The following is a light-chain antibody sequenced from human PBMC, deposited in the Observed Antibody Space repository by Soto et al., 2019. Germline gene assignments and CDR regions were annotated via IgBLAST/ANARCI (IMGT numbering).Light chain of an antibody. V-gene: IGKV3-20*01. Sequence: EIVLTQSPGILSLSPGERASLSCGASQSISSSFLALYQQKPGQAPRLLIYGASSRATGIPDRFSGTGSETDITLTISRLEPEDFAVYYCQQYDNSPITFGQGTRLEIK. CDR1: QSISSSF. CDR3: QQYDNSPIT. CDR2: GAS. J-gene: IGKJ5*01.